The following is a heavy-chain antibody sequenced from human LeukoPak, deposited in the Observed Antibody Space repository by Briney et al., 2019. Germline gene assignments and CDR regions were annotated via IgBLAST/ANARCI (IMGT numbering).Heavy chain of an antibody. CDR3: ARVVDGDYGGGIYYFDY. CDR1: GFTVSSNY. D-gene: IGHD4-17*01. Sequence: GGSLRLSCAASGFTVSSNYMSWVRQAPGKGLEWVSVIYSGGSTYYADSVKGRFTISRDNSKNTLYLQMNSLRAEDTAVYYCARVVDGDYGGGIYYFDYWGQGTLVTVSS. J-gene: IGHJ4*02. V-gene: IGHV3-53*01. CDR2: IYSGGST.